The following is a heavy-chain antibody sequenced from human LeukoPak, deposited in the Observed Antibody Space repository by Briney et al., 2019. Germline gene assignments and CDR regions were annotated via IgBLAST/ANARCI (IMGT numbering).Heavy chain of an antibody. CDR2: ITSSSGSL. CDR1: GFTFSSYS. Sequence: PGGSLRLSCAASGFTFSSYSMNWVRQAPGKGLEWVSYITSSSGSLYYADSVKGRFTISRDNAKNSLYLQMNSLRAEDTAVYYCAKEVDTAMVFDYWGQGTLVTVSS. CDR3: AKEVDTAMVFDY. V-gene: IGHV3-48*04. J-gene: IGHJ4*02. D-gene: IGHD5-18*01.